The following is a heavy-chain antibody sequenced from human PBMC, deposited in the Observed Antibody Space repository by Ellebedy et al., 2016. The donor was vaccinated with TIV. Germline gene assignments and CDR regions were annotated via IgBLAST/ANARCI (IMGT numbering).Heavy chain of an antibody. CDR1: GFSCSDYY. CDR2: ISGSGNNI. V-gene: IGHV3-11*01. D-gene: IGHD3-16*01. Sequence: PGGSLRLSCVASGFSCSDYYMSWVRQAPGKGLEWISYISGSGNNIYYTDSVKGRFTISRDNAKNSLYLQMNSLRAEDAALYYCARTSTMTTFGASDFWGQGTMVTVSS. CDR3: ARTSTMTTFGASDF. J-gene: IGHJ3*01.